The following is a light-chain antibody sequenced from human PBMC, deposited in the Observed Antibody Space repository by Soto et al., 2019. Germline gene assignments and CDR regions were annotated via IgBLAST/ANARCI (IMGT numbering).Light chain of an antibody. Sequence: EIVMTQSPATLSVSPVERATLSCRASQSVSTNLAWYQQKPGQGPRLLIYGASTRATGIPARFSGSGSGTDFTLTISSLEPEDFAVYYCQERSNWITFGQGTRLEIK. CDR2: GAS. CDR3: QERSNWIT. V-gene: IGKV3-11*01. CDR1: QSVSTN. J-gene: IGKJ5*01.